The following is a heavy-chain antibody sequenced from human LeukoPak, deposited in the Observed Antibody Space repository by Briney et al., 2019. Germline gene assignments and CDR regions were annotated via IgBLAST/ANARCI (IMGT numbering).Heavy chain of an antibody. Sequence: PSETLSLTCTVSGGSISTTSYYWAWLRQPPGKGLEWIGYIYYSGSTYYNPSLKSRVTISVDTSKNQFSLKLSSVTAADAAVYYCASSYYGSGSYYPADDWYFDLWGRGTLVTVSS. V-gene: IGHV4-30-4*08. J-gene: IGHJ2*01. D-gene: IGHD3-10*01. CDR2: IYYSGST. CDR1: GGSISTTSYY. CDR3: ASSYYGSGSYYPADDWYFDL.